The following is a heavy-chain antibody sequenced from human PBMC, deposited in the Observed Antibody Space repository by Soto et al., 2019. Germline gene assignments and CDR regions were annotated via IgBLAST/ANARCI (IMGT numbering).Heavy chain of an antibody. J-gene: IGHJ4*02. CDR1: GYTLTSYG. V-gene: IGHV1-18*04. CDR2: ISGYSGQR. D-gene: IGHD2-15*01. Sequence: ASVKVSCKASGYTLTSYGISWVRQAPGQGLEWMGWISGYSGQRKFAQKFQDRVTMTMDTSTNTAFMELRSLRSDDTAVYFCARDERYCSGGNCYSEYYFHYWGQGTLVTVSS. CDR3: ARDERYCSGGNCYSEYYFHY.